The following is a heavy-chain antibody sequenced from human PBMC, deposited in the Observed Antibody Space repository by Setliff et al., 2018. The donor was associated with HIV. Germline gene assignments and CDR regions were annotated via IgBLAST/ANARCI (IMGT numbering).Heavy chain of an antibody. J-gene: IGHJ4*02. CDR3: VKEYHTTATDTRVANYFDY. D-gene: IGHD1-1*01. CDR2: INPGDGTT. V-gene: IGHV1-46*01. CDR1: GYTFTSCF. Sequence: VASVKVSCKASGYTFTSCFMHWVRQAPGQGLEYMGIINPGDGTTDYTQKFQDRVTMTSDTSTSTVYMELRSLRSEDTAIYYCVKEYHTTATDTRVANYFDYWGQGTLVTVSS.